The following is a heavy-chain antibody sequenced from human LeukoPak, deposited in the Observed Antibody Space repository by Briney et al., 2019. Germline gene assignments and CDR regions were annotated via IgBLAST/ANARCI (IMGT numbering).Heavy chain of an antibody. V-gene: IGHV1-69*13. CDR1: GGTFSSYV. CDR3: ARALLRYCSSTSCYWFDP. J-gene: IGHJ5*02. CDR2: IIPIFGTA. Sequence: ASVKVSCKASGGTFSSYVISWVRQAPEQGLEWMGGIIPIFGTANYAQKFQGRVTITADESTSTAYMELSSLRSEDTAVYYCARALLRYCSSTSCYWFDPWGQGTLVTVSS. D-gene: IGHD2-2*01.